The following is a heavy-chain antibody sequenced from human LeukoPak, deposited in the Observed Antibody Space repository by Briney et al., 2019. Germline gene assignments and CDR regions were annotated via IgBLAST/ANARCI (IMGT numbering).Heavy chain of an antibody. CDR1: GFTFSSYA. D-gene: IGHD6-13*01. Sequence: GGSLRLSCAASGFTFSSYAMRWVRQAPGKGLEWVSAISGSGGSTYYADSVKGRFTISRDNSKNTLYLQMNSLRAEDTAVYYCAKDHLSSSRSFQHWGQGTLVTVSS. CDR3: AKDHLSSSRSFQH. J-gene: IGHJ1*01. CDR2: ISGSGGST. V-gene: IGHV3-23*01.